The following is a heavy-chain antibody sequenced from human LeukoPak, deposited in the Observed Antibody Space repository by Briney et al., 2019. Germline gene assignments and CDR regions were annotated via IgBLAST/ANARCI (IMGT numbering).Heavy chain of an antibody. V-gene: IGHV5-51*01. CDR3: ARRDSGFEFFDS. Sequence: ESQKISCKGSGYSFTNYWIGWVRQMAGQGLEWMGIIYPGDSDTRYSPSFQGQVTISADKSIGTAYLQWSSLKASDTAMYFCARRDSGFEFFDSWGQGTLVTVSS. CDR2: IYPGDSDT. D-gene: IGHD5-12*01. CDR1: GYSFTNYW. J-gene: IGHJ4*02.